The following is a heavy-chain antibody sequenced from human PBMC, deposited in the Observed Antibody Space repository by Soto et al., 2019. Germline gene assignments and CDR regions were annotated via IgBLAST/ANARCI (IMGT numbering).Heavy chain of an antibody. Sequence: PGGSLRLSCAASGFTFSSYSMNWVRQAPGKGLEWVSYISSSSTIYYADSVKGRFTISRDNAKNSLYLQMNGLRDEDRAVYYCARDRFSTKRSLEWLFFDAFDIWGQGKMVTV. CDR1: GFTFSSYS. CDR3: ARDRFSTKRSLEWLFFDAFDI. D-gene: IGHD3-3*01. V-gene: IGHV3-48*02. CDR2: ISSSSTI. J-gene: IGHJ3*02.